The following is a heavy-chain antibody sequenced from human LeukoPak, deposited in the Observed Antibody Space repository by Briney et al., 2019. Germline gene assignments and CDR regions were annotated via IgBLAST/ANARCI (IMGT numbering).Heavy chain of an antibody. CDR3: ARETTYYYDSSGYLNY. Sequence: GGSLRLSCAASGFTFSSYWMSWVRQAPGKGLEWVANIKQDGSEKYYVDSVKGRFTISRDNAKNSLCLQMNSLRAEDTAVYYCARETTYYYDSSGYLNYWGQGTLVTVSS. D-gene: IGHD3-22*01. V-gene: IGHV3-7*01. J-gene: IGHJ4*02. CDR1: GFTFSSYW. CDR2: IKQDGSEK.